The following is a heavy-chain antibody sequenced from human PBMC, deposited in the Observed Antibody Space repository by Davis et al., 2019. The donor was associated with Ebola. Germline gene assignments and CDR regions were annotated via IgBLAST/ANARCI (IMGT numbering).Heavy chain of an antibody. D-gene: IGHD4-17*01. J-gene: IGHJ3*02. CDR3: ARGEGGSTVIDDAFDI. CDR2: IYPGDSDT. CDR1: GYSFTSYW. Sequence: GESLKISCKGSGYSFTSYWIGWVRQLPGKGLEWMGIIYPGDSDTRYSPSFQGQVTISADKSISTAYLQWSSLKASDTAMYYCARGEGGSTVIDDAFDIWGQGTMVTVSS. V-gene: IGHV5-51*01.